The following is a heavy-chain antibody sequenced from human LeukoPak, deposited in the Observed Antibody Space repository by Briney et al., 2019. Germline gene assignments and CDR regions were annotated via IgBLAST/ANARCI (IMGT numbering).Heavy chain of an antibody. CDR1: GFTFSSYS. CDR2: ISSSSSYI. V-gene: IGHV3-21*01. Sequence: PGGSLRLSCAASGFTFSSYSMNWVRQAPGKGLEWVSSISSSSSYIYYADSVKGRFTISRDNAKNSLYLQMNSLRAEDTAVYYCARVGYDFWTPQRWDFDYWGQGTLVTVSS. J-gene: IGHJ4*02. CDR3: ARVGYDFWTPQRWDFDY. D-gene: IGHD3-3*01.